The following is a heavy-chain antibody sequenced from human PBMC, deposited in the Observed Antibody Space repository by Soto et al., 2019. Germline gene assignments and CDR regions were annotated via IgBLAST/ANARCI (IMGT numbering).Heavy chain of an antibody. D-gene: IGHD1-26*01. Sequence: GGSLRLSCAASGFTFSSYAMSWVRQAPGKGLEWVSAISGSGGSTYYADSVKGRFKISRDNSKNTLYLQMNSLGAEDTAVYHCAKSSELWELLRHYYYGMDVWGQGTTVTVSS. CDR2: ISGSGGST. J-gene: IGHJ6*02. CDR1: GFTFSSYA. CDR3: AKSSELWELLRHYYYGMDV. V-gene: IGHV3-23*01.